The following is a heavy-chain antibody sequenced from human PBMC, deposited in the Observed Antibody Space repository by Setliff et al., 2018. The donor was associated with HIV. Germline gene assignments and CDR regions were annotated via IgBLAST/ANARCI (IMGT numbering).Heavy chain of an antibody. Sequence: KASETLSLTCTVSGDSISNYYWSWVRQPPGKGLEWIGYIYTTGSTNYNPSLESRVTISVDTSKNQFSLKLTSLTAADTAVYYCARRYGTAFDIWGQGTMVTVSS. CDR2: IYTTGST. D-gene: IGHD2-8*01. CDR1: GDSISNYY. CDR3: ARRYGTAFDI. J-gene: IGHJ3*02. V-gene: IGHV4-4*09.